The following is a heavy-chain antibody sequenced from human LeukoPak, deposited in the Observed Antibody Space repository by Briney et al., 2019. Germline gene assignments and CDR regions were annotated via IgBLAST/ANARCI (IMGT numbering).Heavy chain of an antibody. V-gene: IGHV3-21*01. CDR2: ISSSSSYI. Sequence: GGSLRLSCTASGFTFSSYSMNWVRQAPGKGLEWVSSISSSSSYIYYADSVKGRFTISRDNAKNSLYLQMNSLRAEDTAVYYCAGSPGAAAGTWYYYYMDVWGTGTTVTVSS. D-gene: IGHD6-13*01. CDR3: AGSPGAAAGTWYYYYMDV. J-gene: IGHJ6*03. CDR1: GFTFSSYS.